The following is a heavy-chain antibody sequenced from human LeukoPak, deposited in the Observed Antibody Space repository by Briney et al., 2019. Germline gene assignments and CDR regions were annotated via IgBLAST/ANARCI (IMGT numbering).Heavy chain of an antibody. Sequence: PSETLSLTCAVSGYSISSGYYWGWIRQPPGKGLEWIGSIYHSGSTYYNPSLKSRVTISVDTSKNQSSLKLSSVPAADTAVYYCARVSRITMIAQIAGPWGQGTLSPSPQ. CDR1: GYSISSGYY. D-gene: IGHD3-22*01. V-gene: IGHV4-38-2*01. CDR3: ARVSRITMIAQIAGP. CDR2: IYHSGST. J-gene: IGHJ5*02.